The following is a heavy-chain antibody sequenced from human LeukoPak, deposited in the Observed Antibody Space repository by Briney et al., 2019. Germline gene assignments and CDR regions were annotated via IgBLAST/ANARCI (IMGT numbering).Heavy chain of an antibody. J-gene: IGHJ4*02. CDR3: ARAMGAAAGYYFDY. Sequence: SSETLSLTCAVSGYSISSGYYWGWIRQPPGKGLEWIGSIYHSGSTYYNPSLKSRVTISVDTSKNQFSLKLSSVTAADTAVYYCARAMGAAAGYYFDYWGQGTLVTVSS. CDR1: GYSISSGYY. D-gene: IGHD6-13*01. CDR2: IYHSGST. V-gene: IGHV4-38-2*01.